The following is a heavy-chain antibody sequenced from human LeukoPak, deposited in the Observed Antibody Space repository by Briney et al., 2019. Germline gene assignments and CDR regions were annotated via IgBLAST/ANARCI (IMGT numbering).Heavy chain of an antibody. CDR3: ARGRIVRDDYYGMDV. Sequence: SETLSLTCAVYGGSFSGYYWSWIRLPPGKGLEWIGEINHSGSTNYNPSLKSRVTISVDTSKNKFSLKLSSVTAADTAVYYCARGRIVRDDYYGMDVWGKGTSVAV. V-gene: IGHV4-34*01. CDR2: INHSGST. D-gene: IGHD1-26*01. CDR1: GGSFSGYY. J-gene: IGHJ6*01.